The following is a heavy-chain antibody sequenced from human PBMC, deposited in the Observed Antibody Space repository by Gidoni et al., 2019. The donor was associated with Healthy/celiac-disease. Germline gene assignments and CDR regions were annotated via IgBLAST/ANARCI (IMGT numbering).Heavy chain of an antibody. J-gene: IGHJ2*01. CDR1: AFTFSSYS. CDR3: ARDSCTDGVCYVRYFDL. CDR2: IGSSSTYI. V-gene: IGHV3-21*01. D-gene: IGHD2-8*01. Sequence: EVQLVESGGGLVKPGGSLRLSCAASAFTFSSYSMNWFRQAPGKGLEWVSSIGSSSTYIYYADSLKGRFTIARDNAKNSLYLQMNSLRAEDTAVYYCARDSCTDGVCYVRYFDLWGRGTLVTVSS.